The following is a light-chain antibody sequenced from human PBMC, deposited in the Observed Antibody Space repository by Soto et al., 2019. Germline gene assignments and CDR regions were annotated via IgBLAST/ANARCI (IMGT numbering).Light chain of an antibody. CDR1: QSISDS. Sequence: DIQMTQSPSTLSASVGDRVTITCRASQSISDSLAWYQQKPGKAPKLLIYEAPNLKSGVPSRFSGSGSGTEYTLTISSLQPDDLASYYCQQYNGYWTFGQGTKVEIK. V-gene: IGKV1-5*03. CDR3: QQYNGYWT. CDR2: EAP. J-gene: IGKJ1*01.